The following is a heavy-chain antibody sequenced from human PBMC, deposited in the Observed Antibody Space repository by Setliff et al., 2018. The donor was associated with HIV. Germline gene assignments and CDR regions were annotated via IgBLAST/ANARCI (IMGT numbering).Heavy chain of an antibody. CDR3: ARVGERWLQFYYFDN. Sequence: ASVKVSCKASRGTFSSYAISWVRQAPGQGLEWLGVINPSGGSTSYAQKFQGRVTMTRGTSTGTVYMELRSLRSEDTAVYYCARVGERWLQFYYFDNWGQGTLVTVSS. V-gene: IGHV1-46*01. D-gene: IGHD5-12*01. CDR2: INPSGGST. J-gene: IGHJ4*02. CDR1: RGTFSSYA.